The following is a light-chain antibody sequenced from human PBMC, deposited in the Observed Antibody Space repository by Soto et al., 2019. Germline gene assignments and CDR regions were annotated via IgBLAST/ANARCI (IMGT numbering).Light chain of an antibody. V-gene: IGKV1-13*02. J-gene: IGKJ5*01. CDR2: DVS. CDR1: QDIRGA. CDR3: QQFNSYPVT. Sequence: AIQVTQSPSSLSASVGDRVTITCLSSQDIRGALAWYQQKPGKPPKLLIYDVSTLENGVPSRFSGDSSGTQFTLTICGLPPEEFATYSCQQFNSYPVTFGHGTRLDIK.